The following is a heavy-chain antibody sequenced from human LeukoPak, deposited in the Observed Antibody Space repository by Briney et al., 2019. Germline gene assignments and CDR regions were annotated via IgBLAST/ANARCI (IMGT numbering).Heavy chain of an antibody. Sequence: SETLSLTCTVSGGSISSGGYYWSWIRQHPGKGLEWVGYISYSGSTYYNPSLKSRVTISVDTSKNQFSLKLSSVTAADTAVYYCARSFPVVPAAADYWAREPWSPSPQ. V-gene: IGHV4-31*03. CDR2: ISYSGST. CDR3: ARSFPVVPAAADY. J-gene: IGHJ4*02. CDR1: GGSISSGGYY. D-gene: IGHD2-2*01.